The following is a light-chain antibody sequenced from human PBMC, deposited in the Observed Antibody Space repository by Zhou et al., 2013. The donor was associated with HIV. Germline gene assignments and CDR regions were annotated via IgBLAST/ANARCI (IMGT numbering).Light chain of an antibody. Sequence: QSVLTQPPSVSGAPGQRVTISCTGSRSNIGAAYDVHWYQHLPGTAPKLLIYDVSNRPSGVSNRFSGSKSGNTASLTISGLQAEDEADYHCSSYTTSSTLVFGGGTKLTVL. CDR1: RSNIGAAYD. CDR2: DVS. J-gene: IGLJ2*01. V-gene: IGLV1-40*01. CDR3: SSYTTSSTLV.